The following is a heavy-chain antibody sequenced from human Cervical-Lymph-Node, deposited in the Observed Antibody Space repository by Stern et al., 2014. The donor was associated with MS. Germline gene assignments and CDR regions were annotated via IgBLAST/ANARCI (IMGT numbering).Heavy chain of an antibody. CDR3: TTQGARGFGNSPTTF. D-gene: IGHD4-23*01. CDR2: INLYTGAP. Sequence: QDQLVESGAELTKPGASVKVSCKASGDKFTSSAINWVRQAPGQGLEWMGWINLYTGAPTYGQDFTGRVVFSLDTSVTTAYLQINSLKPEDTAMYYCTTQGARGFGNSPTTFWGQGTLVTVSS. CDR1: GDKFTSSA. V-gene: IGHV7-4-1*02. J-gene: IGHJ4*02.